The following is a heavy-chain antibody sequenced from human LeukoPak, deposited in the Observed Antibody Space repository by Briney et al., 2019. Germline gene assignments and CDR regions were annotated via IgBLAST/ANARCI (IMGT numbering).Heavy chain of an antibody. Sequence: SETLSLTCTVSGGSISSSSYYWGWIRQPSGKGLEWIGSIYYSGSTYYNPSLKSRVTISVDTSKNQFSLKLSSVTAADTAVYYCARRLGAADYFDYWGQGTLVTVSS. V-gene: IGHV4-39*01. D-gene: IGHD1-26*01. CDR2: IYYSGST. CDR1: GGSISSSSYY. J-gene: IGHJ4*02. CDR3: ARRLGAADYFDY.